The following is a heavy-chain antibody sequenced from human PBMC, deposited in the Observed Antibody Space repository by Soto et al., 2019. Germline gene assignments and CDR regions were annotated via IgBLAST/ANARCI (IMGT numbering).Heavy chain of an antibody. Sequence: SETLSLTCAVYGGSFSGYYWSWIRQPPGKGLEWIGEINHSGSTNYNPSLKSRVTISVDTSKNQFSLKLRSVTAADTAVYYCARGRGYSSSRDYWGQGTLVTVSS. D-gene: IGHD6-13*01. CDR3: ARGRGYSSSRDY. CDR1: GGSFSGYY. CDR2: INHSGST. J-gene: IGHJ4*02. V-gene: IGHV4-34*01.